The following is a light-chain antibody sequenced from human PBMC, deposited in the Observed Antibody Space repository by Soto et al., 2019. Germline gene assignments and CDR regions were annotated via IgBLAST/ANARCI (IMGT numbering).Light chain of an antibody. J-gene: IGKJ4*01. Sequence: DIQLTQSPSFLSAAGGDRVTITCRASQGINDYLAWYQQKPGKAPKLLIYAASTLQSEVPSRFSGSASGTEFTLTISSLQPEDFATYYCQQFNVYPLTFGGGTKVEIK. CDR3: QQFNVYPLT. CDR1: QGINDY. V-gene: IGKV1-9*01. CDR2: AAS.